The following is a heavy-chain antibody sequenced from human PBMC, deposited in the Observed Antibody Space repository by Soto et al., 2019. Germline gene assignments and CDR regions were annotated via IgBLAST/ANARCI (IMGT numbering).Heavy chain of an antibody. CDR2: FDPEDGET. Sequence: ASVKVSFKVSGYTLTELSMHWVRQAPGKGLEWVGGFDPEDGETIYAQKFQGRVTMTEDTSTDTAYMELSSLRSEDTAVYYCATETPIYDFWRYGMDVWGQGTTVTVAS. V-gene: IGHV1-24*01. D-gene: IGHD3-3*01. CDR1: GYTLTELS. J-gene: IGHJ6*02. CDR3: ATETPIYDFWRYGMDV.